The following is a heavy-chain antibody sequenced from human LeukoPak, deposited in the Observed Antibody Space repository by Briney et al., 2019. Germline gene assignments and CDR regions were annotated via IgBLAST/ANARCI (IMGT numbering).Heavy chain of an antibody. CDR2: ISWDGGST. J-gene: IGHJ4*02. V-gene: IGHV3-43*01. Sequence: GGSLRLSCAASGFTFDDYTMHWVRQAPGKGLEWVSLISWDGGSTYYADSVKGRSTISRDNSKNSLYLQMNSLRTEDTALYYCAKDGSSGYPDYWGQGTLVTVSS. CDR1: GFTFDDYT. D-gene: IGHD3-22*01. CDR3: AKDGSSGYPDY.